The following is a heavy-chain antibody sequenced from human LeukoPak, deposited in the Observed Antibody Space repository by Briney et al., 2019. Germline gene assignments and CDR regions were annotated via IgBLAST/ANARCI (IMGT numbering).Heavy chain of an antibody. V-gene: IGHV3-11*01. Sequence: GGSLRLSCAASGFTFRDYNMNWVSQAPGKGLEWVSYITDSGSTIHYADSVKGRFTISRDNSKNTLYLQMNSLRAEDTAVYYCAKEPRPGLRFLECPPSDYWGQGTLVTVSS. CDR3: AKEPRPGLRFLECPPSDY. CDR1: GFTFRDYN. D-gene: IGHD3-3*01. J-gene: IGHJ4*02. CDR2: ITDSGSTI.